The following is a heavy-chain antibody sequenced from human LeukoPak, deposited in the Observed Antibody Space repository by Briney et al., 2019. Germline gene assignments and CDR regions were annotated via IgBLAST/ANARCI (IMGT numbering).Heavy chain of an antibody. CDR1: GDSVSSNSAA. J-gene: IGHJ5*02. V-gene: IGHV6-1*01. CDR3: AREDFDFRGGYSYGPSYNWFDP. D-gene: IGHD5-18*01. Sequence: SQTLSLTCVISGDSVSSNSAAWNWIRQSPSRGLEWLGRTYYRSKWYNDYAAPVKSRITINPDTSKNQFSLQLNSVTPEDTAVYYCAREDFDFRGGYSYGPSYNWFDPWGQGTLVTVSS. CDR2: TYYRSKWYN.